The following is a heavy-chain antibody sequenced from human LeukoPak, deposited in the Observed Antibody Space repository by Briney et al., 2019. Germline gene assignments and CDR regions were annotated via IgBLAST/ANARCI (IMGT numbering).Heavy chain of an antibody. CDR3: TTGIPGAEDAFDI. V-gene: IGHV3-15*01. J-gene: IGHJ3*02. Sequence: GGSLRLSCAASGFTFRNAWMRWVRQAPRKGLEWVGGIKRKTDGGTSDYAALVRGRFTNSRDDSKNTLYLQMYSLKTEDTAVYYCTTGIPGAEDAFDIWGQGTMVTVSS. CDR2: IKRKTDGGTS. D-gene: IGHD2-21*01. CDR1: GFTFRNAW.